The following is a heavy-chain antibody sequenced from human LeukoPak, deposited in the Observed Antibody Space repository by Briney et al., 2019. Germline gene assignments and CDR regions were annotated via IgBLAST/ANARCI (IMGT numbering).Heavy chain of an antibody. Sequence: GGSLRLAWAASEFTFSTYGMHWVRQAPGKGLEWVAVISYDGSYKFYADSVKGRFTISRDNSKSTLYLQMNSLRAEATAVYYCAKDRYSGLNTIDYWGQGTLVTVSS. J-gene: IGHJ4*02. CDR1: EFTFSTYG. CDR2: ISYDGSYK. CDR3: AKDRYSGLNTIDY. V-gene: IGHV3-30*18. D-gene: IGHD6-13*01.